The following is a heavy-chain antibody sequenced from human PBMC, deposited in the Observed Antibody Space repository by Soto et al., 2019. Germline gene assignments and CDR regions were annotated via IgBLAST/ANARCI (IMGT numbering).Heavy chain of an antibody. CDR1: GDPSSYSA. Sequence: QVRVVQSGAEVRKPGSSVKVSCTASGDPSSYSAIGWLRQAPGQGLEWMGGSNPNFGSAIYAQKFQGRTTITAHYMELNDLRSEDTAIYFCGTDYTAVAYFENWGQGTRVTVSS. J-gene: IGHJ4*02. CDR3: GTDYTAVAYFEN. D-gene: IGHD5-18*01. CDR2: SNPNFGSA. V-gene: IGHV1-69*01.